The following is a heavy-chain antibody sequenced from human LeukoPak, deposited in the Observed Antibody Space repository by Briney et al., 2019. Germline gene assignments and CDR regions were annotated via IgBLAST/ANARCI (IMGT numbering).Heavy chain of an antibody. CDR2: ITWNSGNI. CDR3: VKDASSSGWYFEN. D-gene: IGHD6-19*01. J-gene: IGHJ1*01. CDR1: GFTFDDYA. Sequence: PGRSLRLSCTASGFTFDDYAVHWVRQVPGKGPEWVSGITWNSGNIAYADSVKGRFTISRDNAKNSLSLQMNSLRPEDTAFYYFVKDASSSGWYFENWGQGTLVTVSS. V-gene: IGHV3-9*01.